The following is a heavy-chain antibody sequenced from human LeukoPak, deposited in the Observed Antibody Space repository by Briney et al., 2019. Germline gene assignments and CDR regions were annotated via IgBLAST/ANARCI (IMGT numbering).Heavy chain of an antibody. Sequence: SETLSLTCAVSGGSITSSNWWTWVRQPPGKGLEWIGSIYYSGSTYYNPSLKSRVTISVDTSKNQFSLKLSSVTAADTAVYYCARSGYSYGSDAFDIWGQGTMVTVSS. CDR1: GGSITSSNW. J-gene: IGHJ3*02. D-gene: IGHD5-18*01. CDR2: IYYSGST. V-gene: IGHV4-4*02. CDR3: ARSGYSYGSDAFDI.